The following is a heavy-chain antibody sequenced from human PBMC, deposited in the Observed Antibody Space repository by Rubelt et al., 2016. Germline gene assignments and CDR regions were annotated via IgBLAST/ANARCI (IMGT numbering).Heavy chain of an antibody. J-gene: IGHJ6*02. CDR2: INHSGST. CDR3: ARHLYDTYYYNAMYV. D-gene: IGHD3-22*01. V-gene: IGHV4-34*01. Sequence: QVQLQQWGAGLLKPSETLSLTCAVYGGSFSGYYWSWIRQPPGKGLEWIGEINHSGSTTYNPSLKSRVTISVDTSKNQFSLKLSSGTAADTAVYYCARHLYDTYYYNAMYVWGQGTTVTVSS. CDR1: GGSFSGYY.